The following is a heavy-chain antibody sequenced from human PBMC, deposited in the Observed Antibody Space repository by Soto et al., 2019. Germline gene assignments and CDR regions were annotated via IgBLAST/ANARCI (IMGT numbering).Heavy chain of an antibody. V-gene: IGHV1-18*04. CDR2: ISAYNGDT. CDR1: GYTFNTYG. Sequence: ASVKVSCKASGYTFNTYGVSWVRQAPGQGLEWMGRISAYNGDTNYAQKLQGRFTMTTDTSTRTAYMELRSLRSDDTAVYYCASHPVSGSLHFDSWGQGTLVTVSS. CDR3: ASHPVSGSLHFDS. J-gene: IGHJ4*02. D-gene: IGHD1-26*01.